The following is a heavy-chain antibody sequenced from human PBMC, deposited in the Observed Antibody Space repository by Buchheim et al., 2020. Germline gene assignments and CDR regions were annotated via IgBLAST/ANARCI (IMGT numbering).Heavy chain of an antibody. CDR3: ARDQDYSNYVGAFDY. J-gene: IGHJ4*02. CDR2: IWYDGSNK. CDR1: GFTFSSYG. D-gene: IGHD4-11*01. Sequence: QVQPVESGGGVVQPGRSLRLSCAASGFTFSSYGMHWVRQAPGKGLEWVAVIWYDGSNKYYADSVKGRFTIPRANSKNTLYLQMNSLRAEDTAVYYCARDQDYSNYVGAFDYWGQGTL. V-gene: IGHV3-33*01.